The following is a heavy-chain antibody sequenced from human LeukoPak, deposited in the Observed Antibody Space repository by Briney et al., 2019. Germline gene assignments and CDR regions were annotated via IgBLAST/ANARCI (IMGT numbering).Heavy chain of an antibody. CDR2: IWYHGKEK. D-gene: IGHD4-17*01. CDR3: AKVFNTPSTVTN. Sequence: GSLRLSCATSGFTFSSYGVHWVRQAPGKGLEWVAVIWYHGKEKYHGDSVKGRFSISRDNSKNTLYLQMNSLRAEDTAVYYCAKVFNTPSTVTNWGQGTLVTVSS. J-gene: IGHJ4*02. V-gene: IGHV3-33*06. CDR1: GFTFSSYG.